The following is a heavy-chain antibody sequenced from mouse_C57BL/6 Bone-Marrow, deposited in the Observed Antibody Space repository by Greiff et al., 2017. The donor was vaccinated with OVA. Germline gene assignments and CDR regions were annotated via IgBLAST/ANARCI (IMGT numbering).Heavy chain of an antibody. CDR2: IHPNSGST. Sequence: QVQLQQPGAELVKPGASVKLSCKASGYTFTSYWMHWVKQRPGQGLEWIGMIHPNSGSTNYNEKFKSKATLTVDKSSSTAYMQLSSLTSEDAAVYYCARPLSWVGGYYFDYWGQGTTLTVSS. CDR3: ARPLSWVGGYYFDY. J-gene: IGHJ2*01. CDR1: GYTFTSYW. D-gene: IGHD1-1*01. V-gene: IGHV1-64*01.